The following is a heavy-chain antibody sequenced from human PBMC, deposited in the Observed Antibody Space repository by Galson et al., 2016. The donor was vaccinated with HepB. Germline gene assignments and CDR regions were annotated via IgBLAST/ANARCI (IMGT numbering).Heavy chain of an antibody. J-gene: IGHJ4*02. V-gene: IGHV2-5*01. CDR3: AHLPIASRPAGDY. CDR2: IYWNDDK. Sequence: PALVKPTQTLTLACTLSGFSLKISGVGVGWIRQPPGGALEWLALIYWNDDKRYNPSLRSRLTVTGDTSKNQVLLTMTNMDPVDTATYYCAHLPIASRPAGDYWGQGILVTVSS. D-gene: IGHD6-6*01. CDR1: GFSLKISGVG.